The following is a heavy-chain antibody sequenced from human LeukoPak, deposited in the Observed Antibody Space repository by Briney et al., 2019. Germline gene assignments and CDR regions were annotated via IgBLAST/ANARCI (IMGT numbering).Heavy chain of an antibody. V-gene: IGHV1-69*04. CDR1: GGTFGSYA. J-gene: IGHJ4*02. Sequence: SVKVSCKASGGTFGSYAISWVRQAPGPGLEWMGRIIPVLDIANYAQKFQGRVTITADRSTSTAYMELRGLRSEDTAVYYCARWGDESSGYYPTGDDYWGQGTLVTVSS. D-gene: IGHD3-22*01. CDR2: IIPVLDIA. CDR3: ARWGDESSGYYPTGDDY.